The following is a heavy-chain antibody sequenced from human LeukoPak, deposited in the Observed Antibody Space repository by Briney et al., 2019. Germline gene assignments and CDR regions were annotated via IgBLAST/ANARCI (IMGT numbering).Heavy chain of an antibody. J-gene: IGHJ4*02. D-gene: IGHD5-18*01. CDR1: GYTFTSYA. Sequence: GASVKVSCKDSGYTFTSYALHWGRQAPGQRLEWMGWINAGSGYTKYSQKFQGRVIITRDTSANTAYMELSSLTSEDTAVYYCAKTGGTTWIQLWSDYWGQGSLVTVSS. CDR2: INAGSGYT. V-gene: IGHV1-3*01. CDR3: AKTGGTTWIQLWSDY.